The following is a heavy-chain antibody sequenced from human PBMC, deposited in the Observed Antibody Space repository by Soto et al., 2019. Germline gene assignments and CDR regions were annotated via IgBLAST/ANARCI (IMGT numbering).Heavy chain of an antibody. D-gene: IGHD1-1*01. CDR3: ARQWGTDAFDI. CDR2: IYYSGST. V-gene: IGHV4-59*08. J-gene: IGHJ3*02. Sequence: SETLSLTCTVSGGSISSYYWSWIRQPPGKGLEWIGYIYYSGSTNYNPSLKSRVTISVDTSKNQFSLKLSSVTAADTAVYYCARQWGTDAFDIWGQGTMVTVSS. CDR1: GGSISSYY.